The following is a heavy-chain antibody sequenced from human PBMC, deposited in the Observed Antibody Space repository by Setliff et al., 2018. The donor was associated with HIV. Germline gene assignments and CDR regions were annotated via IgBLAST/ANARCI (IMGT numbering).Heavy chain of an antibody. J-gene: IGHJ5*02. CDR1: GGTSYA. CDR2: IITVLDIT. CDR3: ARGYCGGGICYSPNWLDP. Sequence: ASVKVSCKASGGTSYAINWVRQAPGQGLEWMGQIITVLDITDYAQKFRDRVTLTTDTSTSTAYMEVRSLTSDDTAVYYCARGYCGGGICYSPNWLDPWGQGTLVTVSS. V-gene: IGHV1-18*01. D-gene: IGHD2-15*01.